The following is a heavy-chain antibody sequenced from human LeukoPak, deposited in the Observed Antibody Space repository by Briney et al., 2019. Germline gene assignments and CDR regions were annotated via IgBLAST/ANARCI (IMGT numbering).Heavy chain of an antibody. CDR3: ARSAPVIAVAGYYYYYGMDV. CDR2: IYSGGST. D-gene: IGHD6-19*01. J-gene: IGHJ6*02. Sequence: GGSLRLSCAASGFTFSSNYMSWVGQAPGKGLEGGSVIYSGGSTYYADSVKGRFTISRDNSNNTLYLPMNSLRADDTAVYYCARSAPVIAVAGYYYYYGMDVWGQGTTVTVSS. V-gene: IGHV3-66*01. CDR1: GFTFSSNY.